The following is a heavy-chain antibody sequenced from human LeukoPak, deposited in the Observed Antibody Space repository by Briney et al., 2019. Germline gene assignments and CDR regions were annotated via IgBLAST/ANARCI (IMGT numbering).Heavy chain of an antibody. CDR3: PTRIFH. Sequence: GGGLRLSCAASGVSFSNTLMNWVRQAPGKGLEWVGRIKGKTDGGTTDYASRVKRRFPISRDDSKNTLYLQMSSLKTEDTAVYYCPTRIFHWGQGTLVSVSS. D-gene: IGHD2/OR15-2a*01. J-gene: IGHJ4*02. V-gene: IGHV3-15*01. CDR1: GVSFSNTL. CDR2: IKGKTDGGTT.